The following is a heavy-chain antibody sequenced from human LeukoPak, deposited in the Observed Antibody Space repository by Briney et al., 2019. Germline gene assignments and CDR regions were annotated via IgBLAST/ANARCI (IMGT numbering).Heavy chain of an antibody. CDR3: ARPRSHAFDI. D-gene: IGHD1-26*01. J-gene: IGHJ3*02. CDR1: GGSISSDPYY. CDR2: IHYTGTT. V-gene: IGHV4-39*01. Sequence: SETLSLTCTVPGGSISSDPYYWAWIRQPPWKGLEWIGTIHYTGTTYYNPSLKSRVTMSIETSKKQFSLKLSSVTAADTAVYYCARPRSHAFDIWGQGTMVTVSS.